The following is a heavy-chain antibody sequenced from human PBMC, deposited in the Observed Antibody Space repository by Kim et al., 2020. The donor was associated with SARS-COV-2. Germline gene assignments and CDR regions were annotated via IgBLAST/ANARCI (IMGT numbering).Heavy chain of an antibody. Sequence: ASVKVSCKASGYTFTGYYMHWVRQAPGQGLEWMGWINPNSGGTNYAQKFQGRVTMTRDTSISTAYMELSRLRSDDTAMYYCARGLPFLYYYDSREYPSWFDPWGQGTLVTVSS. J-gene: IGHJ5*02. CDR2: INPNSGGT. CDR3: ARGLPFLYYYDSREYPSWFDP. V-gene: IGHV1-2*02. D-gene: IGHD3-22*01. CDR1: GYTFTGYY.